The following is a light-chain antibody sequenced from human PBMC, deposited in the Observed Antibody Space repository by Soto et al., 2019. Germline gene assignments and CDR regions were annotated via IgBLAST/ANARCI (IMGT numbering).Light chain of an antibody. J-gene: IGLJ1*01. Sequence: QSALTQPASVSGSPGQSIPISCSVTSSDVGRYNCVSWFQQHPGKAPKLMIYNVYDRPSGISYRFSGSKSGNTASLTISGLQGEDEADYYCSAYTVSRTYVFGTGTKVTVL. V-gene: IGLV2-14*03. CDR1: SSDVGRYNC. CDR2: NVY. CDR3: SAYTVSRTYV.